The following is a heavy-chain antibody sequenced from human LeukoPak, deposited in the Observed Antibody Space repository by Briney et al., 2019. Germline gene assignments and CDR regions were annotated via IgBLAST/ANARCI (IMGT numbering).Heavy chain of an antibody. V-gene: IGHV4-39*01. J-gene: IGHJ5*02. Sequence: SETLSLTCTVSGGSISSSTYYWGWIRQPPGKGLEWIGTIYYRGSTYYNPSLRSRVTISVDTSKNQFSLKLTSVTAADTAVYYCARLGRTYYDFWSGPWGQGTLVTVSS. CDR2: IYYRGST. D-gene: IGHD3-3*01. CDR1: GGSISSSTYY. CDR3: ARLGRTYYDFWSGP.